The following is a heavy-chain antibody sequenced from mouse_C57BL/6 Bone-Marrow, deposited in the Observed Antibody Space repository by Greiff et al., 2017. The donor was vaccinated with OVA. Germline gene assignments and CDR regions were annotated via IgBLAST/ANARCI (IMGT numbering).Heavy chain of an antibody. CDR1: GYTFTDYY. CDR3: ASFFGTTYAMDY. CDR2: INPNNGGT. Sequence: EVQLQQSGPELVKPGASVKISCKASGYTFTDYYMNWVKQSHGKSLEWIGDINPNNGGTSYNQKFKGKATLTVDKSSSTAYMELRILTSEDSAVYYCASFFGTTYAMDYWGQGTSVTVSS. V-gene: IGHV1-26*01. J-gene: IGHJ4*01. D-gene: IGHD1-1*01.